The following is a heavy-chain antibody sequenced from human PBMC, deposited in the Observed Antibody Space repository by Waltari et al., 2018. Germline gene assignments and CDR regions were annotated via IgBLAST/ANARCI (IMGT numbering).Heavy chain of an antibody. J-gene: IGHJ5*02. CDR1: GYTFTSYA. CDR3: ARDPPTTYCGGDCGNWFDP. CDR2: INTNTGNP. V-gene: IGHV7-4-1*02. Sequence: QVQLVQSGSELKKPGASVKVSCKASGYTFTSYAMNWVRQAPGQGLEWMGWINTNTGNPTYAQGFTGRFVFSLDTSVSTAYLQISSLKAEDTAVYYCARDPPTTYCGGDCGNWFDPWGQGTLVTVSS. D-gene: IGHD2-21*01.